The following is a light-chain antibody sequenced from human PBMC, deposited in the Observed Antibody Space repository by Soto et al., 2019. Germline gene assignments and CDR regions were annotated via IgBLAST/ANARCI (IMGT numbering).Light chain of an antibody. V-gene: IGKV3-20*01. CDR3: QQYGSSPRT. CDR1: QSVSSSY. CDR2: AAS. J-gene: IGKJ1*01. Sequence: DILLTQSPATLSLSLGERATLSCRASQSVSSSYLAWYQQKPGQAPRLLIYAASSRATGIPDRFSGSGSGTDFTLTISRLEPEDFAVYYCQQYGSSPRTFGQGTKVDIK.